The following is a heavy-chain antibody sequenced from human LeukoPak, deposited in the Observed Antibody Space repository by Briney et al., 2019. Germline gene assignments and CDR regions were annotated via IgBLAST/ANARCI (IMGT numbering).Heavy chain of an antibody. CDR1: GGSINSYY. V-gene: IGHV4-59*08. CDR3: AILLGDSIYDAIDI. D-gene: IGHD3-16*01. CDR2: IYYSGST. J-gene: IGHJ3*02. Sequence: SETLSLTCTVSGGSINSYYWSWIRQPPGKGLEWIGYIYYSGSTNYNPSLKSRVTISVDTSKNQFSLKLSSVTAADTAVYYCAILLGDSIYDAIDIWGQGTMVTVSS.